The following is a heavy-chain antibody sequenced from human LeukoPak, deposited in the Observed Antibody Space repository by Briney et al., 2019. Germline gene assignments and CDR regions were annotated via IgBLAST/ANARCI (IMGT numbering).Heavy chain of an antibody. J-gene: IGHJ3*02. V-gene: IGHV3-53*01. CDR3: AKSRGLPDALDI. D-gene: IGHD3/OR15-3a*01. Sequence: GGSLRLSCAASGFTVSSNYMSWVRQAPGKGLEWGSIIYNGGGTYYADSVKGRFTISRDNSKNTMRLQMSSLRAEDTALYYCAKSRGLPDALDIWGQGTMVTVSS. CDR1: GFTVSSNY. CDR2: IYNGGGT.